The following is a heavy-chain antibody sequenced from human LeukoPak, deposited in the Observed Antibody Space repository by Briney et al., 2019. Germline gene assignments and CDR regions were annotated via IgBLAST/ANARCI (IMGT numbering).Heavy chain of an antibody. CDR1: GFTFSSYA. Sequence: GGSLRLSCAASGFTFSSYAMSWVRQAPGNGLEWVSAISGSGGSTYYADSVKGRFTISRDNSKNTLYLQMNSLRAEDTAVYYCAKTLEYYDFWSGSGGCEQCKYYFDYWGQGTLVTVSS. V-gene: IGHV3-23*01. CDR2: ISGSGGST. D-gene: IGHD3-3*01. J-gene: IGHJ4*02. CDR3: AKTLEYYDFWSGSGGCEQCKYYFDY.